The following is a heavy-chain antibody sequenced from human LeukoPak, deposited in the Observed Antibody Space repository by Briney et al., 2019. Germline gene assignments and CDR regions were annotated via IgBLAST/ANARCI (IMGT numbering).Heavy chain of an antibody. Sequence: EGSLRLSCAASGFRIIDYGMHWVRQAPGKGLEWVAFIRYDGSNKYYADSVKGRFTISRDNSKNTLYLQMNSLRAEDTAVYYCASVIAAAGAFDIWGQGTMVTVSS. CDR2: IRYDGSNK. CDR1: GFRIIDYG. J-gene: IGHJ3*02. D-gene: IGHD6-13*01. CDR3: ASVIAAAGAFDI. V-gene: IGHV3-30*02.